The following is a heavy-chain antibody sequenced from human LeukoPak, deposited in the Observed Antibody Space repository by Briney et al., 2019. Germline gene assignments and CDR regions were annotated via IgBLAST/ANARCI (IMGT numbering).Heavy chain of an antibody. CDR3: ARGGRDGYTDAFDI. CDR2: INHSGST. V-gene: IGHV4-34*01. J-gene: IGHJ3*02. D-gene: IGHD5-24*01. CDR1: GGSFSGYY. Sequence: SETLSLTCAVYGGSFSGYYWSWIRQPPGKGLEWIGEINHSGSTNYNPSLKSRVTISVDTSKNQFSLKLSSVTAADTAVYYCARGGRDGYTDAFDIWGQGTMVTVSS.